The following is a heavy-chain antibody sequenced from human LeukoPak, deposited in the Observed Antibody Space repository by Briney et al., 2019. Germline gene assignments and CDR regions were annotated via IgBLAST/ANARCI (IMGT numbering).Heavy chain of an antibody. D-gene: IGHD2-2*01. CDR2: ISAYNGNT. V-gene: IGHV1-18*01. J-gene: IGHJ5*02. Sequence: ASVKVSCKASGYTFTSYGVSWVRQAPGQGLEWMGWISAYNGNTNYAQKLQGRVTMTTDTSTSTACMELRSLRSDDTAVYYCARVEDIVVVPAAENWFDPWGQGTLVTVSS. CDR3: ARVEDIVVVPAAENWFDP. CDR1: GYTFTSYG.